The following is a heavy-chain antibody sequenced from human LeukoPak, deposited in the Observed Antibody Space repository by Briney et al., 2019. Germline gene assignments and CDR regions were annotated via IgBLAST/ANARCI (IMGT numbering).Heavy chain of an antibody. CDR3: ASAVLRYFDSHDAFDI. CDR1: GGTFSIYA. Sequence: SVKVSCKASGGTFSIYAISWVRQAPGQGLEWMGRIIPIFGTANYAQKFQGRVTITTDESTSTAYMELSSLRSEDTAVYYCASAVLRYFDSHDAFDIWGQGTMVTVSS. V-gene: IGHV1-69*05. J-gene: IGHJ3*02. CDR2: IIPIFGTA. D-gene: IGHD3-9*01.